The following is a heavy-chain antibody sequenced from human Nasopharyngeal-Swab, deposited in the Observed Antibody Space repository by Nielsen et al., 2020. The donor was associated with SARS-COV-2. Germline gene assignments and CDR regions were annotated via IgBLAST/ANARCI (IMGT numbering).Heavy chain of an antibody. Sequence: SLKISCAASGFTFSSYAMHWVRQAPGKGLEWVAVISYDGSNKYYADSVKGRFTISSDNSKNTLYLQMNSMGDEDTAVYYCGRDLGGYYGDWGQGTLVTVSS. CDR3: GRDLGGYYGD. CDR1: GFTFSSYA. CDR2: ISYDGSNK. D-gene: IGHD3-22*01. J-gene: IGHJ4*02. V-gene: IGHV3-30-3*01.